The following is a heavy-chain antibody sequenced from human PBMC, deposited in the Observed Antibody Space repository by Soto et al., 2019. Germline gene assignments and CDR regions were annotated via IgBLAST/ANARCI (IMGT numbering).Heavy chain of an antibody. D-gene: IGHD1-26*01. V-gene: IGHV3-21*01. CDR1: GFTFSSYS. CDR3: ARALESIVGATSAFDI. Sequence: GGSLRLSCAASGFTFSSYSMNWVRQAPGKGLEWVSSISSSSSYIYYADSVKGRFTISRDNAKNSLYLQMNSLRAEDTAVYYCARALESIVGATSAFDIWGQGTMVTVSS. J-gene: IGHJ3*02. CDR2: ISSSSSYI.